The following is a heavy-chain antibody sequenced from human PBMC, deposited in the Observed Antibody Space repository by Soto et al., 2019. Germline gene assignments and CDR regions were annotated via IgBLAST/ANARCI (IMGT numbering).Heavy chain of an antibody. CDR3: ARDLAAADY. V-gene: IGHV1-46*01. Sequence: QVQLVQSGAEVKKPGASVKVSCKASGYTFTNYYIHWVRQAPGQGLEWMGIINPTGGSTNYAQKCKGRVTLTMDTSTSTVYMELSSLRFEDTAVYYCARDLAAADYWGQGTLVTVSS. D-gene: IGHD6-13*01. CDR2: INPTGGST. J-gene: IGHJ4*02. CDR1: GYTFTNYY.